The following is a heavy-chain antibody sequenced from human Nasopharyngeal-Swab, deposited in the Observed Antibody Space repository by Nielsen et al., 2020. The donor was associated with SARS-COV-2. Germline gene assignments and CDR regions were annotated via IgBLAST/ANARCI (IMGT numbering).Heavy chain of an antibody. V-gene: IGHV3-73*01. CDR1: GFIFSASA. CDR2: IGDKDNNYAT. Sequence: GGSLRLSCAASGFIFSASAIHWVRQASGKGLEWVGRIGDKDNNYATTYGASVQGRFTISRDDSKNTAFLQIDSLKTEDTALYYCTTDFYFDYWGQGTLVTVSS. CDR3: TTDFYFDY. J-gene: IGHJ4*02.